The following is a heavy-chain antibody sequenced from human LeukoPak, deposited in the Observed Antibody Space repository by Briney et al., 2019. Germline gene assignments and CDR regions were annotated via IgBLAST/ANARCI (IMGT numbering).Heavy chain of an antibody. CDR2: IYTSGST. CDR1: GGSISSYY. CDR3: ARGKYYYDSSGPFDY. Sequence: SETLSLTCTVSGGSISSYYWSWIRQPPGKGLEWIGYIYTSGSTNYNPSLKSRGTISVDTSKNQFSLKLSSVTAADTAVYYCARGKYYYDSSGPFDYWGQGTLVTVSS. V-gene: IGHV4-4*09. J-gene: IGHJ4*02. D-gene: IGHD3-22*01.